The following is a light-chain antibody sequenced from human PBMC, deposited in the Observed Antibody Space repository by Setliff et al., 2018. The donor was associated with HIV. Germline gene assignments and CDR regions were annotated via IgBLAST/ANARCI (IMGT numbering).Light chain of an antibody. CDR1: SSDIGAYNY. V-gene: IGLV2-14*03. J-gene: IGLJ1*01. Sequence: QSVLTQPPSASGSPGQSVAISCTGTSSDIGAYNYVSWYQQYPGKAPKLVIYDVTIRPSGVSNRFSGSKSGNTASLTISGLQAEDEGDYYCYSYTAGTSYVFGGGAKVTVL. CDR2: DVT. CDR3: YSYTAGTSYV.